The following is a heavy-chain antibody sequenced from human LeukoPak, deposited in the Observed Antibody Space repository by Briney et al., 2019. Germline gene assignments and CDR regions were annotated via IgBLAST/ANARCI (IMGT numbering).Heavy chain of an antibody. Sequence: GRSLRLSCAASGFTFSSYAMSWVRQAPGKGLEWVSAISGSGGSTYYADSVKGRFTISRDNSKNTLYLQMNSLRVEDSALYYCAKNRMGVYYFDYWGQGTLVTVSS. CDR2: ISGSGGST. CDR1: GFTFSSYA. J-gene: IGHJ4*02. CDR3: AKNRMGVYYFDY. D-gene: IGHD3-16*01. V-gene: IGHV3-23*01.